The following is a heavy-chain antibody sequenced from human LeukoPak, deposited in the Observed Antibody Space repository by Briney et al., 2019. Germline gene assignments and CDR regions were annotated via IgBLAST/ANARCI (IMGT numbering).Heavy chain of an antibody. V-gene: IGHV1-2*02. CDR1: GYTFTGYY. CDR3: ARSSSSWYFWFDP. CDR2: INPNSGGT. Sequence: ASVKVSCKASGYTFTGYYMHWVRQAPGQGLEWMGWINPNSGGTNYAQKFQGRVTMTRDTSISTAYMELSRLRSDDTAVYYCARSSSSWYFWFDPWGQGTLVTVSS. J-gene: IGHJ5*02. D-gene: IGHD6-13*01.